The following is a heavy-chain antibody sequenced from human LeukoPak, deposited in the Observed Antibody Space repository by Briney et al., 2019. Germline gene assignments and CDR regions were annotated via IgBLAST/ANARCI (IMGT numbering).Heavy chain of an antibody. V-gene: IGHV4-59*08. D-gene: IGHD2-15*01. Sequence: SETLSLTCPVSGGSISSYYWSWIRQPPGKGLEWIGYIYYSGSTNYNPSLKSRVTISVDTSKNQFSLKLSSVTAADTAVYYCARHLGYCSGGSCYFDYWGQGTLVTVSS. CDR2: IYYSGST. J-gene: IGHJ4*02. CDR3: ARHLGYCSGGSCYFDY. CDR1: GGSISSYY.